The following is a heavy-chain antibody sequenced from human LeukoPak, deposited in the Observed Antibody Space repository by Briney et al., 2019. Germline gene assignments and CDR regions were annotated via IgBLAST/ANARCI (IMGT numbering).Heavy chain of an antibody. CDR1: GFTFSSYW. Sequence: GGSLRLPCAASGFTFSSYWMSWVRQAPGKGLEWVANIKQDGSEKYYVDSVKGRFTISRDNAKNSLYLQMNSLRAEDTAVYYCASTEGLVAATYFDYWGQGTLVTVSS. CDR3: ASTEGLVAATYFDY. J-gene: IGHJ4*02. V-gene: IGHV3-7*03. CDR2: IKQDGSEK. D-gene: IGHD2-15*01.